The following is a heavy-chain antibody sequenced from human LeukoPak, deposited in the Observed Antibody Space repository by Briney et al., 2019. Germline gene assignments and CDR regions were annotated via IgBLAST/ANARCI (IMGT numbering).Heavy chain of an antibody. D-gene: IGHD3-16*01. CDR3: ARGGDGFDP. CDR2: IAAAGDT. Sequence: GGSLRLSCAASGFTFSSYDMHWVRQPAGKGLEWVSAIAAAGDTYYPDTVKGRFTISRENAKNSLYLQMNSLRVGDTAVYYCARGGDGFDPWGQGTLVTVSS. V-gene: IGHV3-13*01. CDR1: GFTFSSYD. J-gene: IGHJ5*02.